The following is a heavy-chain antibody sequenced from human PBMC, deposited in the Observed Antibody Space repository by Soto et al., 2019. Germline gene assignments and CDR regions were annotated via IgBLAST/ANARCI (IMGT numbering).Heavy chain of an antibody. Sequence: SETLSLTCTVAGGSISSSSYYWGWIRQPPGKGLEWIGSIYYSGSTYCNPSLKSRVTISVDTSKNQFSLKLSSVTAADTAVYYCARRQHDYGGNAVDYWGQGTLVTVSS. V-gene: IGHV4-39*01. CDR2: IYYSGST. CDR1: GGSISSSSYY. D-gene: IGHD4-17*01. CDR3: ARRQHDYGGNAVDY. J-gene: IGHJ4*02.